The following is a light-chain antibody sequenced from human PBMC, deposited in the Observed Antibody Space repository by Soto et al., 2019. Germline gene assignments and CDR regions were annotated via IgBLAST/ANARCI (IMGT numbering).Light chain of an antibody. J-gene: IGLJ1*01. CDR2: ANR. Sequence: QSVLTQPPSVSGAPGQRVTISCTGSSSNIGAGYDVHWSQQLPGTAPILLIYANRNRPSGVPDRFSGSKSGTSASLAITGLQAEDEADYYGQSYDSSLSGVFGTGTKLTVL. CDR1: SSNIGAGYD. CDR3: QSYDSSLSGV. V-gene: IGLV1-40*01.